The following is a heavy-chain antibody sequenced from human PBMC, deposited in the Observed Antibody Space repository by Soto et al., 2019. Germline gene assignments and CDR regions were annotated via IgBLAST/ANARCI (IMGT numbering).Heavy chain of an antibody. CDR3: ARDMYSSDYFVKLFEP. CDR2: ISHDGINK. Sequence: QVRLVESGGGVVQPGRCLRLSCTASRFSFSSYAMYWFRQPPGKGREWVAVISHDGINKHYADSVKGRVTVSRDNSNHSLALQLNSLRGEDTAMYYCARDMYSSDYFVKLFEPWGQGTLVTVSS. V-gene: IGHV3-30-3*01. CDR1: RFSFSSYA. J-gene: IGHJ5*02. D-gene: IGHD6-19*01.